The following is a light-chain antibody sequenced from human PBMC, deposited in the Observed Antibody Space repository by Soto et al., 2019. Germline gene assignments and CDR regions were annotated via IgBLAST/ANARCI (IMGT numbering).Light chain of an antibody. CDR2: AAS. V-gene: IGKV1-39*01. J-gene: IGKJ1*01. Sequence: DIQMTPSPSSLSASVGDRVTITCRASRSISNYLNWYQQKSGKAPRLLIYAASSLQPGVPSRFSGTGTGREFTLTITSLQPEDSATYYCQQSYSVPRFGHGTRVDLK. CDR3: QQSYSVPR. CDR1: RSISNY.